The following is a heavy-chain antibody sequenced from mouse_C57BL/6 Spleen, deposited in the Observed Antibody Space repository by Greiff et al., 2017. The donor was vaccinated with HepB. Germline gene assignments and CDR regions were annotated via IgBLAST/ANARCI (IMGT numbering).Heavy chain of an antibody. D-gene: IGHD1-1*01. J-gene: IGHJ2*01. V-gene: IGHV1-55*01. CDR3: ARGVYYYGSSYGGVFDD. CDR1: GYTFTSYW. CDR2: IYPGSGST. Sequence: QVQLQQPGAELVKPGASVKMSCKASGYTFTSYWITWVKQRPGQGLEWIGDIYPGSGSTNYNEKFKSKATLTVDTSSSTAYMQLSSLTSEDSAVYYCARGVYYYGSSYGGVFDDWGQGTTLTVSS.